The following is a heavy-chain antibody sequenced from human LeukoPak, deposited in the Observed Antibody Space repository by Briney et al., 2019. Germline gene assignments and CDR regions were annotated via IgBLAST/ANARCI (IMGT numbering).Heavy chain of an antibody. CDR2: ITSTGTTI. V-gene: IGHV3-48*03. Sequence: GGSLRLSCAASGFTLSRYQLTWVRQAPGKGLQWVSYITSTGTTIHYADSVKGLFTISRDNANNSLFLQMNSLRAEDTAVYYCARIYSSGRGNDALDIWGQGTMVSVSS. J-gene: IGHJ3*02. CDR3: ARIYSSGRGNDALDI. D-gene: IGHD6-19*01. CDR1: GFTLSRYQ.